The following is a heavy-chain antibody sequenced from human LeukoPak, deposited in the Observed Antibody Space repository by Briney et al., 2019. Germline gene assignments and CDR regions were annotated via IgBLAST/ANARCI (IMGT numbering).Heavy chain of an antibody. D-gene: IGHD6-13*01. V-gene: IGHV3-72*01. CDR1: GFTFSDHY. Sequence: PGGSLGLSCAASGFTFSDHYMDWVRQAPGKGLEWVGRIRNKANSYTTEYAASVKGRFTISRDDSKDSLYLQMNSLKTEDTAVYHCARDLQQLSDSWGQGTLVTVSS. CDR3: ARDLQQLSDS. CDR2: IRNKANSYTT. J-gene: IGHJ4*02.